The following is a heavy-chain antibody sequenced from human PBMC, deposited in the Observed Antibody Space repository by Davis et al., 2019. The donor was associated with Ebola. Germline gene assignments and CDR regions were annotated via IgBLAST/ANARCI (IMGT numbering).Heavy chain of an antibody. J-gene: IGHJ4*02. CDR1: GFTFSSYS. Sequence: GGSLRLSCAASGFTFSSYSMNWVRQAPGKGLEWVSSISSSSSYIYYADSVKGRFTISRDNAKNSLYLQMNSLRAEDTAVYYCARFSNRDYRDFDYWGQGTLVTVSS. V-gene: IGHV3-21*01. CDR2: ISSSSSYI. D-gene: IGHD4-11*01. CDR3: ARFSNRDYRDFDY.